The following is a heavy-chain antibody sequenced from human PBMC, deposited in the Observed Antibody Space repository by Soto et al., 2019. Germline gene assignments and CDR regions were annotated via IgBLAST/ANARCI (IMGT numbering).Heavy chain of an antibody. CDR1: GGTFSSYA. CDR3: ALNDYGEPGYYYYGMDV. CDR2: IIPIFGTA. J-gene: IGHJ6*02. Sequence: ASVKVSCKASGGTFSSYAISWVRQAPGQGLEWMGGIIPIFGTANYAQKFQGRVTITADESTSTAYMELSSLRSEDTAVYYCALNDYGEPGYYYYGMDVWGQGTTVTVSS. D-gene: IGHD4-17*01. V-gene: IGHV1-69*13.